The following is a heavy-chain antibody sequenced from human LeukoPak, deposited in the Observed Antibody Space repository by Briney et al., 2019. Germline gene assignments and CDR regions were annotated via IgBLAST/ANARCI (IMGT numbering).Heavy chain of an antibody. V-gene: IGHV4-59*01. CDR2: MYYSGST. CDR3: ARVTRYYDSSGYYSHFDY. D-gene: IGHD3-22*01. Sequence: SETLSLTCTVSGGSISSYYWSWIRQPPGKGLEWIGYMYYSGSTNYNPSLKSRVTISVDTSKNQFSLKLSSVTAADTAVYYCARVTRYYDSSGYYSHFDYWGQVTLVTVSS. CDR1: GGSISSYY. J-gene: IGHJ4*02.